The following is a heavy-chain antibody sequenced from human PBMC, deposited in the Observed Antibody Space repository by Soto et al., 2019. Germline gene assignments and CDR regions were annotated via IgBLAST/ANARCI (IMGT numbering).Heavy chain of an antibody. J-gene: IGHJ5*02. CDR1: GFTFSDYY. Sequence: AGSLRLSCAASGFTFSDYYMSWIRQAPGKGLEWVANINNSRSDKYYADSVKGRFTISRDNAKSSLYLQMNSLRAEDTAVYYCARFIAAETNWFAPWGQGTLVTVTS. D-gene: IGHD6-13*01. CDR2: INNSRSDK. CDR3: ARFIAAETNWFAP. V-gene: IGHV3-11*03.